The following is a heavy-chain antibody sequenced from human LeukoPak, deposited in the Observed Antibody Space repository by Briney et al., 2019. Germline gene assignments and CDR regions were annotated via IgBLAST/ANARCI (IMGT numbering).Heavy chain of an antibody. J-gene: IGHJ6*03. CDR1: GYTFTSYG. CDR3: ARAFTTGTTGGLNYYYYYMDV. D-gene: IGHD1-1*01. V-gene: IGHV1-18*01. Sequence: GASVKVSCKASGYTFTSYGISWVRQAPGQGLEWMGWISAYNGNTNYAQKLQGRVTMTTDTSTSTAYMELRSLRSDDTAVYYCARAFTTGTTGGLNYYYYYMDVWGKGTTVTISS. CDR2: ISAYNGNT.